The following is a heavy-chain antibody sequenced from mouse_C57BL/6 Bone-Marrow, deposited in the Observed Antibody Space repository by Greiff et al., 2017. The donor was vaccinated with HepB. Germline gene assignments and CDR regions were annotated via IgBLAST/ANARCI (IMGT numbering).Heavy chain of an antibody. Sequence: QLQQSGAELVRPGASVKLSCTASGFNIKDDYMHWVKQRPEQGLEWIGWIDPENGDTEYASKFQGKATITADTSSNTAYLQLSSLTSEDTAVYYCTTDGYYDYWGQGTTLTVSS. J-gene: IGHJ2*01. CDR3: TTDGYYDY. V-gene: IGHV14-4*01. D-gene: IGHD2-3*01. CDR1: GFNIKDDY. CDR2: IDPENGDT.